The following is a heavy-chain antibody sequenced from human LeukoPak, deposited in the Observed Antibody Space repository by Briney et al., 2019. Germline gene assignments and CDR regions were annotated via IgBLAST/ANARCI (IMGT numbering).Heavy chain of an antibody. CDR3: ARVGDGCSSTSCYGDAFDI. D-gene: IGHD2-2*01. CDR2: MNPNSGNT. Sequence: ASVKVSCKASGYTFTSYDINWVRQATGQGLEWMGWMNPNSGNTGYAQKFQGRVTMTRNTSISTAYMELSSLRSEDTAVYYCARVGDGCSSTSCYGDAFDIWGQGTMVTVSS. V-gene: IGHV1-8*01. CDR1: GYTFTSYD. J-gene: IGHJ3*02.